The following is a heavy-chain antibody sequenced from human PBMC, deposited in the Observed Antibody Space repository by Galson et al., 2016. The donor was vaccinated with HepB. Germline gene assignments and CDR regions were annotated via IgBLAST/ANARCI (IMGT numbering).Heavy chain of an antibody. CDR3: ARRSGVAATDYYYYYMDV. D-gene: IGHD2-15*01. CDR2: IDPSDSYP. J-gene: IGHJ6*03. V-gene: IGHV5-10-1*01. CDR1: GYSFTNYW. Sequence: QSGAEVKKPGEPLRISCKGSGYSFTNYWITWMRQMPGKGLEWMGTIDPSDSYPNYGRSSKGPVTISADKSISTAYLQWSSLKASDTAMYYCARRSGVAATDYYYYYMDVWGKGTTVTVSS.